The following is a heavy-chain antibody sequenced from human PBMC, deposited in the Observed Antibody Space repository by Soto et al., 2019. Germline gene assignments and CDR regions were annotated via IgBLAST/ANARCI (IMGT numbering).Heavy chain of an antibody. CDR2: IYYSGST. CDR1: GGSISSYY. CDR3: AATDYYYYYGMDV. J-gene: IGHJ6*02. Sequence: QVQLQESGPGLVKPSETLSLTCTVSGGSISSYYRSWIRQPPGKGLEWIGYIYYSGSTNYNPSLKSRVTISVDTYKNQFSLKLSSVTAADTAVYYCAATDYYYYYGMDVWGQGTTVTVSS. V-gene: IGHV4-59*01.